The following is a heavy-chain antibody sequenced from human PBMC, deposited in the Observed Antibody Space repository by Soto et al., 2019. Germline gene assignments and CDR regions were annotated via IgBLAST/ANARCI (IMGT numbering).Heavy chain of an antibody. D-gene: IGHD6-6*01. CDR2: LSGSGGST. J-gene: IGHJ4*02. Sequence: EVQLLESGGGLVQPGGSLRLSCAASGFTFSSNAMSWVRQAPGKGLEWVSTLSGSGGSTYSADSVNGRFTISRDNSKNTLYLQMNSLRAEDTAVYYCAKDSTAYSSAYDFDSWGQGTLVTVSS. V-gene: IGHV3-23*01. CDR1: GFTFSSNA. CDR3: AKDSTAYSSAYDFDS.